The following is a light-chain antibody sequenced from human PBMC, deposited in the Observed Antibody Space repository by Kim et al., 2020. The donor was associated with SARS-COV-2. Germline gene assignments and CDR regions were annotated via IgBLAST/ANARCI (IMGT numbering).Light chain of an antibody. J-gene: IGKJ1*01. CDR1: QGISSY. CDR3: QQYYSYPGVT. Sequence: AIRITQSPSSLSASTGDRVTITCRASQGISSYLAWYQQKPGKAPKLLIYAASTLQSGVPSRFSGSGSGTDFTLTISCLQSEDFATYYCQQYYSYPGVTFGQGTKVDIK. CDR2: AAS. V-gene: IGKV1-8*01.